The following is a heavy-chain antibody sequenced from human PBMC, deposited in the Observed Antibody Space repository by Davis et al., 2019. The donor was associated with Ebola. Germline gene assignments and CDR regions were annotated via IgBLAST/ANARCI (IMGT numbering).Heavy chain of an antibody. CDR2: IIPIFGTA. Sequence: SVKVSCKASGGTFSSYAISWVRQAPGQGLEWMGGIIPIFGTANYAQKFQGRVTITADESTSTAYMELSSLRSEDTAVYYCARDPKYCSSTSCYIEPWFDPWGQGTLVTVSS. CDR3: ARDPKYCSSTSCYIEPWFDP. CDR1: GGTFSSYA. J-gene: IGHJ5*02. D-gene: IGHD2-2*02. V-gene: IGHV1-69*13.